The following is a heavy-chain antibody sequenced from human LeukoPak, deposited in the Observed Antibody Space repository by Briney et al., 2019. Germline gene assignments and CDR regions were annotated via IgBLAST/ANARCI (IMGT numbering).Heavy chain of an antibody. Sequence: SETLSLTCTVSGGSMSSYYWSWIRQPPGKGLECVGYIYYSGSTYYNPALKSRVTISVDTSKNQFSLKLSSVTTADTAVYYCARGRDYHDSTGYYAWGQGTLVTVS. CDR3: ARGRDYHDSTGYYA. V-gene: IGHV4-59*01. CDR1: GGSMSSYY. J-gene: IGHJ5*02. CDR2: IYYSGST. D-gene: IGHD3-22*01.